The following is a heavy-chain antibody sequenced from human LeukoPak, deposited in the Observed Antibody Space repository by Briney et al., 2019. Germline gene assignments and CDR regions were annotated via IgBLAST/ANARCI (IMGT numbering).Heavy chain of an antibody. V-gene: IGHV3-53*01. CDR2: IYSGGST. CDR3: ARGPTSTGGQQLVPFDP. D-gene: IGHD6-13*01. CDR1: GFTVSSNY. J-gene: IGHJ5*02. Sequence: GGSLGLSCAASGFTVSSNYMSWVRQAPGKGLEWVSVIYSGGSTYYADSVKGRFTISRDNAKNSLYLQMNSLRDEDTAVYYCARGPTSTGGQQLVPFDPWGQGTLVTVSS.